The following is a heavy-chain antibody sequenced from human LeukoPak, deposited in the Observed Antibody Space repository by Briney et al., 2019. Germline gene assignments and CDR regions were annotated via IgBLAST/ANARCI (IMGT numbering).Heavy chain of an antibody. J-gene: IGHJ3*02. CDR2: IYYSGST. Sequence: SETLSLTCTVSGGSISSSSSYWGWIRQPPGKGLEWIGSIYYSGSTYYNPSLRSRVTISVDTSKNQFSLKLSSVTAADTAVYYCARGTLQWLAAVDIWGQGTMVTVSS. CDR1: GGSISSSSSY. D-gene: IGHD6-19*01. CDR3: ARGTLQWLAAVDI. V-gene: IGHV4-39*01.